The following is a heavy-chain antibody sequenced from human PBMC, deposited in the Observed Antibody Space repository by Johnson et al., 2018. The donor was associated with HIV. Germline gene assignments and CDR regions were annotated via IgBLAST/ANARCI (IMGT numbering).Heavy chain of an antibody. V-gene: IGHV3-20*04. CDR2: INWNGGST. D-gene: IGHD3-22*01. Sequence: VHLVESGGGVVQPGGSLRLSCAASGFTFDDYGMSWVRQAPGKGLEWVSGINWNGGSTGYADSVKWRFTISRDNSKNSLYLQMNSLRPEDTALYYCARATYYYDTTGYLTRPRAFDLWGQGTMVTVSS. J-gene: IGHJ3*01. CDR3: ARATYYYDTTGYLTRPRAFDL. CDR1: GFTFDDYG.